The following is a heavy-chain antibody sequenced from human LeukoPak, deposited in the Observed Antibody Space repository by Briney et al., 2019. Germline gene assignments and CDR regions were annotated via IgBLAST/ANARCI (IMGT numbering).Heavy chain of an antibody. CDR3: AKGHRLFAAAAPSYYFDY. Sequence: GGSLRLSCAASGFTFSSYGMHWVRQAPAKGLAWVAVIWYDGSNKYYADSVKGRFTISRDNSKNTLYLQMNSLRAEDTAVYYCAKGHRLFAAAAPSYYFDYWGQGTLVTVSS. CDR2: IWYDGSNK. V-gene: IGHV3-33*06. CDR1: GFTFSSYG. D-gene: IGHD6-13*01. J-gene: IGHJ4*02.